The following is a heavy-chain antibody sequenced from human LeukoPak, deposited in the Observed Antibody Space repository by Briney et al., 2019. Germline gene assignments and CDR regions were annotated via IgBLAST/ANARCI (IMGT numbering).Heavy chain of an antibody. CDR3: AKDFRRIVVVSAFDI. Sequence: GGSLRLSCVVSGFTFSDSTMTWVRQAPGKGLEWVAVISYDGSNKYYADSVKGRFTISRDNSKNTLYLQMNSLRAEDTAVYYCAKDFRRIVVVSAFDIWGQGTMVTVSS. V-gene: IGHV3-30*18. D-gene: IGHD3-22*01. J-gene: IGHJ3*02. CDR2: ISYDGSNK. CDR1: GFTFSDST.